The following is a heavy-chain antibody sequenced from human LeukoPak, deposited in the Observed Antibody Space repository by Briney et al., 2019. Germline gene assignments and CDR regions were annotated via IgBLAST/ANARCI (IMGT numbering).Heavy chain of an antibody. Sequence: HGESLKISCKGSGYSFTSYWIGWVRQMPGKGLEWMGIIYPGDPDTRYSPSFQGQVTISADKSISTAYLQWSSLKASDTAMYYCARLSGSGSYYQEYYYYYGMDVWSQGTTVTVSS. D-gene: IGHD3-10*01. CDR3: ARLSGSGSYYQEYYYYYGMDV. CDR2: IYPGDPDT. CDR1: GYSFTSYW. V-gene: IGHV5-51*01. J-gene: IGHJ6*02.